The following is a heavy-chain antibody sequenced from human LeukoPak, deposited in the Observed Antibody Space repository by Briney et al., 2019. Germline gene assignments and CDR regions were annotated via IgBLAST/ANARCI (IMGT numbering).Heavy chain of an antibody. D-gene: IGHD1-26*01. J-gene: IGHJ6*03. V-gene: IGHV4-4*07. CDR3: ARDSAHVSEDDYYYMDV. CDR1: GGSISSYY. Sequence: SETLSLTCTVSGGSISSYYWSWIRQPAGKGLEWIGRIYTSGSTNYNPSLKSRVTMSVDTSKNQFSLKLSSVTAADTAVYYCARDSAHVSEDDYYYMDVWGKGTTVTISS. CDR2: IYTSGST.